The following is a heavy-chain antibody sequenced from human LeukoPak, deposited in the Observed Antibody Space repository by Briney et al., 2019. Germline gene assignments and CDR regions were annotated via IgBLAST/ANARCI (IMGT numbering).Heavy chain of an antibody. CDR3: ARESAFAYYGSGSYDY. V-gene: IGHV1-2*02. J-gene: IGHJ4*02. CDR2: INPNSGGT. CDR1: GYTFTSYG. Sequence: GASVKVSCKASGYTFTSYGISWVRQAPGQGLEWMGWINPNSGGTNYAQKFQGRVTMTRDTSISTAYMELSRLRSDDTAVYYCARESAFAYYGSGSYDYWGQGTLATVSS. D-gene: IGHD3-10*01.